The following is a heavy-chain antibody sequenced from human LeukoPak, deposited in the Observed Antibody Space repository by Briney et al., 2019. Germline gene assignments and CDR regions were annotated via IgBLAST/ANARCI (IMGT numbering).Heavy chain of an antibody. Sequence: PGGSLRLSCAASGFTFSSYSVNWVRQAPGKGLEWVSSISSSSSYIYYADSVKGRFTISRDNAKNSLYLQMNSLRAEDTAVYYCIRDKARDPYYYYYGMDVWGQGTTVTVSS. D-gene: IGHD5-24*01. CDR2: ISSSSSYI. CDR3: IRDKARDPYYYYYGMDV. J-gene: IGHJ6*02. CDR1: GFTFSSYS. V-gene: IGHV3-21*01.